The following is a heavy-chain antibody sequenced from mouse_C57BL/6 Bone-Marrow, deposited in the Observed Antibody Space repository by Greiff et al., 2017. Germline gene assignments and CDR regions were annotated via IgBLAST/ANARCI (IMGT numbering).Heavy chain of an antibody. Sequence: QVQLQQSGAELVRPGTSVKVSCTASGYAFTNYLIEWVKQRPGQGLEWIGVINPGSGGTNYNEKFKGKATLTADKSSSTAYMQLSSLTSADSAVYFCAREGVVGYAMDYWGQGTSVTVSS. CDR1: GYAFTNYL. D-gene: IGHD1-1*01. V-gene: IGHV1-54*01. CDR2: INPGSGGT. CDR3: AREGVVGYAMDY. J-gene: IGHJ4*01.